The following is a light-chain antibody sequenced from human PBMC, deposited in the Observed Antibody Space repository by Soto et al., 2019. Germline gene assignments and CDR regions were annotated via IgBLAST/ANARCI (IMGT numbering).Light chain of an antibody. CDR2: GSS. V-gene: IGKV3-20*01. Sequence: EIVLTQSPGTLSLSPGERATLSCRASRSVSSNYLAWYQQKPGQAPRVLMYGSSNRATGIPDRFSGGGSGTDFTLTISRLEPEDFAVYYCQQYGSSLFTFGPGTKVDIK. J-gene: IGKJ3*01. CDR3: QQYGSSLFT. CDR1: RSVSSNY.